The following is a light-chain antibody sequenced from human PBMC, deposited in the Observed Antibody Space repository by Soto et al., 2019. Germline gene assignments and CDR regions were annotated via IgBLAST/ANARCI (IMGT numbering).Light chain of an antibody. Sequence: QSALTQPASVSGSPGQSITISCTGTRSDVGGYNYVSWYQQHPGKAPKLMIYDVSARPSGVSNRFSGSKSGNTASLTISGLQAEDEADYYCSSYTGNVVFGGGTKLTVL. J-gene: IGLJ2*01. CDR2: DVS. CDR1: RSDVGGYNY. CDR3: SSYTGNVV. V-gene: IGLV2-14*01.